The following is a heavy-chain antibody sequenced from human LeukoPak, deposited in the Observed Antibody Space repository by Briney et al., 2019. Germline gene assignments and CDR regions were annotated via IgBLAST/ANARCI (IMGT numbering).Heavy chain of an antibody. CDR2: IYTSGST. V-gene: IGHV4-4*09. CDR3: ARRGGGEYSSSSHYYFDY. CDR1: GGSISSYY. D-gene: IGHD6-6*01. J-gene: IGHJ4*02. Sequence: SETLSLTCTVSGGSISSYYWSWIRQPPGKGLEWIGYIYTSGSTNYNPSLKSRVTISVDTSKNQFSLKLSSVTAADTAVYYCARRGGGEYSSSSHYYFDYWGQGTLVTVSS.